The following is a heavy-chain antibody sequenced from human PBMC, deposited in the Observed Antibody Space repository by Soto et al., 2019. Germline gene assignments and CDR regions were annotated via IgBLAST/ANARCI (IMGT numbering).Heavy chain of an antibody. V-gene: IGHV3-23*01. J-gene: IGHJ3*02. CDR3: AKSRAMIVLGSFGAFDI. D-gene: IGHD3-22*01. Sequence: QLGGSLRLSCAASGFTFSSYAMSWVRQAPGKGLEWVSAISGSGGSTYYADSVKGRFTISRDNSKNTLYLQMNSLRAEDTAVYYCAKSRAMIVLGSFGAFDIWGQGTMVTVSS. CDR2: ISGSGGST. CDR1: GFTFSSYA.